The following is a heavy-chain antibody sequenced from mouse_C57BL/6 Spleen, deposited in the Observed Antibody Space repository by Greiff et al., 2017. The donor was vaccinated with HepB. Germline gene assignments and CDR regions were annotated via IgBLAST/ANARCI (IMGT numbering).Heavy chain of an antibody. V-gene: IGHV5-9-1*02. CDR1: GFTFSSYA. CDR2: ISSGGDYI. J-gene: IGHJ2*01. CDR3: TREDYGKNYFDY. D-gene: IGHD1-1*01. Sequence: EVQGVESGEGLVKPGGSLKLSCAASGFTFSSYAMSWVRQTPEKRLEWVAYISSGGDYIYYADTVKGRFTISRDNARNTLYLQMSSRKSEDTAMYYCTREDYGKNYFDYWGQGTTLTVSS.